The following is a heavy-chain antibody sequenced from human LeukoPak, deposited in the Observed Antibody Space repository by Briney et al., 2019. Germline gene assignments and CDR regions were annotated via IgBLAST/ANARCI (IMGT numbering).Heavy chain of an antibody. CDR1: GFTFSSYS. J-gene: IGHJ4*02. V-gene: IGHV3-21*01. CDR3: ARXGKYAERIYDN. CDR2: ISSSSSYI. Sequence: GGSLRLSCAASGFTFSSYSMNWVRQAPGKGLEWVSSISSSSSYIYYADSVKGRFTISRDNAKNSLYLQMNSLRAEDTAVYYCARXGKYAERIYDNWGQGTLVTVSS. D-gene: IGHD1-1*01.